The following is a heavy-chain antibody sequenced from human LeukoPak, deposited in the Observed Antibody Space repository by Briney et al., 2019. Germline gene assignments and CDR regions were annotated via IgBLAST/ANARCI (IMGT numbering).Heavy chain of an antibody. D-gene: IGHD6-13*01. V-gene: IGHV1-69*04. CDR3: ARDPGPSKQQLIDY. Sequence: ASVKVSCKASGGTFSSYAISWVRQAPGQGLEWMGRIIPILGIANNAQKFQGRVTITADKSTSTAYMELSSLRSEDTAVYYCARDPGPSKQQLIDYWGQGTLVTVSS. CDR1: GGTFSSYA. J-gene: IGHJ4*02. CDR2: IIPILGIA.